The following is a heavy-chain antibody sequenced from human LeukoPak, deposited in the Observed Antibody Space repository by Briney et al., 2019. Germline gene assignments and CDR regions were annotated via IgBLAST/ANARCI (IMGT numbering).Heavy chain of an antibody. Sequence: GESLKISCKGFGYSFTTYWIGWVRQMPGKGLEWMGIIYPGDSDTRYSPSFQGQVTISADKSISTAYLQWSSLKASDTAMYYCARHLNEYGDFFDGFDYWGQGTLVTVSS. CDR1: GYSFTTYW. CDR2: IYPGDSDT. V-gene: IGHV5-51*01. J-gene: IGHJ4*02. CDR3: ARHLNEYGDFFDGFDY. D-gene: IGHD4-17*01.